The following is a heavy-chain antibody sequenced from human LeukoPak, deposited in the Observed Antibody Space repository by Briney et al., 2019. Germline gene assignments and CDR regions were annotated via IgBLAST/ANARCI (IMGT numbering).Heavy chain of an antibody. D-gene: IGHD3-22*01. V-gene: IGHV6-1*01. CDR1: GDSVSSNSAA. CDR3: AREHPYYYDSSGLFDY. Sequence: SQTLSLTCAISGDSVSSNSAAWNWIRQSPSRGLEWLGRTYYRSKWYNDYAVSVKSRITINPDTSKYQFSLQLNSVTPEDTAVYYCAREHPYYYDSSGLFDYWGQGTLVTVSS. J-gene: IGHJ4*02. CDR2: TYYRSKWYN.